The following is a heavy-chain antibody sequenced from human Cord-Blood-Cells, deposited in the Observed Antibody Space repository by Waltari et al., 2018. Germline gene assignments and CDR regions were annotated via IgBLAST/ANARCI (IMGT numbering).Heavy chain of an antibody. CDR2: TYYSAKWYN. V-gene: IGHV6-1*01. CDR3: ARDRIVVVTAIPAFDI. D-gene: IGHD2-21*02. J-gene: IGHJ3*02. CDR1: GDSVSSNSAA. Sequence: VQLQQSGPGLVKPSQTLSLTCAISGDSVSSNSAAWNWIRQSPSRGLEWLGRTYYSAKWYNDYAVSVKSRMTVNPDTSKNQFSLQLNSVTPEDTAVYYCARDRIVVVTAIPAFDIWGQGTMVTVSS.